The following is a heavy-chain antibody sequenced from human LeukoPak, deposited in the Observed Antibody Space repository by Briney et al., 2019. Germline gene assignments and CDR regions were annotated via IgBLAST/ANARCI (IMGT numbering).Heavy chain of an antibody. CDR3: TTYSDITGSFDH. V-gene: IGHV4-59*01. Sequence: SETLSLTCTVSGASISSYYWSWIRPPPGKGLEWIGYTFRSVTTKYHPSLQSRDSISLDTSKNQFSLDMTSVTVADTAVYYCTTYSDITGSFDHWGQGTLVTVSS. CDR2: TFRSVTT. J-gene: IGHJ4*02. D-gene: IGHD3-22*01. CDR1: GASISSYY.